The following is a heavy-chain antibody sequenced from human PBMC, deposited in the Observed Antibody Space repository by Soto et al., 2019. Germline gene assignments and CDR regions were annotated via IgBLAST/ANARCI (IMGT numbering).Heavy chain of an antibody. D-gene: IGHD5-18*01. J-gene: IGHJ6*02. V-gene: IGHV3-30-3*01. Sequence: QLQLVESGGGVVQPGRSLRLSCAASGFTFSNYIMHWVRQAPGKGLEWVAFISYDGSNKHYADSVKGRFTISRDNSKNTLYLQLSSLRPEDTAVYYCAGGDTYYAMGVWGQGTTVTVSS. CDR2: ISYDGSNK. CDR1: GFTFSNYI. CDR3: AGGDTYYAMGV.